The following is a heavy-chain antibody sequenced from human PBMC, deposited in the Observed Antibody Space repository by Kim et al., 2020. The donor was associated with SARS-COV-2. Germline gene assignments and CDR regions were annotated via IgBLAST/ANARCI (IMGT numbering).Heavy chain of an antibody. Sequence: GGSLRLSCAASGFTFSSYAMSWVRQAPGKGLEWVSAISGSGGSTYYADSVKGRFTISRDNSKNTLYLQMNSLRAEDTAVYYCAKDRRESSGWYNYYYYGMDVWGQGTTVTVSS. CDR2: ISGSGGST. V-gene: IGHV3-23*01. CDR1: GFTFSSYA. CDR3: AKDRRESSGWYNYYYYGMDV. J-gene: IGHJ6*02. D-gene: IGHD6-19*01.